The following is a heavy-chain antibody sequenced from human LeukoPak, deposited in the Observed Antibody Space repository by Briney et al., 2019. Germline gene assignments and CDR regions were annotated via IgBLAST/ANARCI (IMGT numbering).Heavy chain of an antibody. V-gene: IGHV4-59*01. D-gene: IGHD6-6*01. CDR2: IYYSGST. Sequence: SETLSLTCTVSGGSISSYYWSWIRQPPGKGLEWIGYIYYSGSTNYNPSLKSRVTISVDTSKNQFSLKLSSVTAADTAVYYCASRIAARPYYYYYMDVWGKGTTVTVSS. J-gene: IGHJ6*03. CDR1: GGSISSYY. CDR3: ASRIAARPYYYYYMDV.